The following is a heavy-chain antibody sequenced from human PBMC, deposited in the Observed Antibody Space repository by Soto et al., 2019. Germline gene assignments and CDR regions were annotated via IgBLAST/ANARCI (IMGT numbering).Heavy chain of an antibody. V-gene: IGHV4-59*08. CDR1: GGSISSYY. Sequence: QVQLQESGPGLVKPSETLSLTCTVSGGSISSYYWSWIRQPPGKGLEWIGYIYYSGSTNYNPSLTRPATISADTPNNQLALKLSSVTAADTAVYYCARRYGINLYYWGQGTLVTVSS. CDR3: ARRYGINLYY. J-gene: IGHJ4*02. CDR2: IYYSGST. D-gene: IGHD2-8*01.